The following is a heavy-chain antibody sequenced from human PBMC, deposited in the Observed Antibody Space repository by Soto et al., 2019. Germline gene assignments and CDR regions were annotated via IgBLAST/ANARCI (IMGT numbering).Heavy chain of an antibody. D-gene: IGHD6-13*01. CDR1: GFTFSSYA. CDR3: VKVIVDRAKFNRVGAAGPDYYFYGMDV. Sequence: GGSLRLSCAASGFTFSSYAMTWVRQAPGKGLEWVSAISGNGGSTYYAASVKGRFTISRDNSKNTLYLQMNSLRAEDTAVYYCVKVIVDRAKFNRVGAAGPDYYFYGMDVWGQGTAVTVSS. CDR2: ISGNGGST. J-gene: IGHJ6*02. V-gene: IGHV3-23*01.